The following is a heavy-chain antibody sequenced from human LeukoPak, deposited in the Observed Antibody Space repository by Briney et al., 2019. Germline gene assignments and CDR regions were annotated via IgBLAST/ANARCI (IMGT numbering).Heavy chain of an antibody. CDR3: AKAGSGGYYFDY. Sequence: GGSLRLSCAASGLTFDDYAMHWVRQAPGKGLEWVSGISWNSGSIGYADSVKGRFTISRDNAKNSLYLQMNSLRAEDTALYYCAKAGSGGYYFDYWGQGTLVTVSS. CDR1: GLTFDDYA. V-gene: IGHV3-9*01. CDR2: ISWNSGSI. J-gene: IGHJ4*02.